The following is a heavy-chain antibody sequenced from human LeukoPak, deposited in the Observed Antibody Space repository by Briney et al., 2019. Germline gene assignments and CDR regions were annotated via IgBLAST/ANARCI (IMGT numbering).Heavy chain of an antibody. V-gene: IGHV4-39*07. J-gene: IGHJ4*02. D-gene: IGHD3-10*01. CDR1: GGSISSSSYY. CDR2: IYYSGST. Sequence: SETLSLTCTVSGGSISSSSYYWGWIRQPPGKGLEWIGSIYYSGSTYYNPSLKSRVTISVDTSKNQFSLKLSSVTAADTAVYYCARDPIPFGELTPDYWGQGTLVTVSS. CDR3: ARDPIPFGELTPDY.